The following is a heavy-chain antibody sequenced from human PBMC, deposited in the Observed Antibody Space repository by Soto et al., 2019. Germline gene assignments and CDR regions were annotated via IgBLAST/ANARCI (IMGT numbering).Heavy chain of an antibody. D-gene: IGHD4-17*01. V-gene: IGHV3-48*02. CDR1: GFTFSDYS. CDR3: ARDRDYAFDY. CDR2: IISTGDTM. Sequence: EVQLVESGGGLVQPGGSLRLSCAASGFTFSDYSVNWVRQAPGKGLEWVSYIISTGDTMYYADSVKGRFTISRDNAKNSVYLQMNSLRDEATAGYYCARDRDYAFDYWGQGTLVTVSA. J-gene: IGHJ4*02.